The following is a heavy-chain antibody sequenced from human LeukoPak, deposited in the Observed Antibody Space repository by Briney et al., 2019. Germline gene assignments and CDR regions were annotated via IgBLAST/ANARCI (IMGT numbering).Heavy chain of an antibody. J-gene: IGHJ6*02. V-gene: IGHV1-2*02. Sequence: GASVKVSCKASGYTFTGYYMHWVRQAPGQGLEWMGWINPNSGGTNYAQKFQGRVTMTRDTSISTAYMELSRLRSDDTAVYYCARGDVEYSSSWSYYGMDVWGQGTTVTVSS. CDR2: INPNSGGT. CDR1: GYTFTGYY. CDR3: ARGDVEYSSSWSYYGMDV. D-gene: IGHD6-13*01.